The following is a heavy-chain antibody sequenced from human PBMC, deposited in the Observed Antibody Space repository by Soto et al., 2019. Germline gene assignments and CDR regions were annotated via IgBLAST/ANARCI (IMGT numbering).Heavy chain of an antibody. V-gene: IGHV3-23*01. CDR1: GFTLSNYA. D-gene: IGHD6-13*01. CDR2: ISGSGGST. J-gene: IGHJ4*02. CDR3: EKDLSSSWSRTKFEY. Sequence: GSLSLSCAASGFTLSNYAMSWVRQAPGKGLEWVSAISGSGGSTYYADSVKGRFTISRDNSKNTLYLQMNRLRAEDTAVYSCEKDLSSSWSRTKFEYWGQGTVVTVSS.